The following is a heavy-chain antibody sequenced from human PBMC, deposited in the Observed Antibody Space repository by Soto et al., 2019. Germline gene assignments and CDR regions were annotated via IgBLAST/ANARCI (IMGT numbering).Heavy chain of an antibody. Sequence: SVEVWCKASGGTFRSYAISWVRQAPGQGLEWMGGIIPIFGTANYAQKFQGRVTITADESTSTAYMELSSLRSEDTAVYYCARQDCSSTSCQSPLLDYWGQGTLVTVYS. V-gene: IGHV1-69*13. CDR1: GGTFRSYA. CDR3: ARQDCSSTSCQSPLLDY. D-gene: IGHD2-2*01. J-gene: IGHJ4*02. CDR2: IIPIFGTA.